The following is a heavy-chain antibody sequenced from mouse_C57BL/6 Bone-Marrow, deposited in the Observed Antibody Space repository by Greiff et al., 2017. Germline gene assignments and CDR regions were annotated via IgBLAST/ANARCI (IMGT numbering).Heavy chain of an antibody. D-gene: IGHD2-1*01. CDR3: ARSGGNCYYAMDY. V-gene: IGHV1-81*01. CDR1: GYTFTSSG. Sequence: QVQLQQSGAELARPGASVKLSCKASGYTFTSSGISWVKQRTGQGLEWIGEIYPRSGNTYYNEKFKGKATLTADKSSSTAYMELRSLTSEDSAVYFCARSGGNCYYAMDYWGQGTSVTVSS. J-gene: IGHJ4*01. CDR2: IYPRSGNT.